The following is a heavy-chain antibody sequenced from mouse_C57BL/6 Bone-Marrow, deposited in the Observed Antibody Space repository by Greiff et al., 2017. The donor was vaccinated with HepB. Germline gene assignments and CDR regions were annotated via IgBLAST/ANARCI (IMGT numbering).Heavy chain of an antibody. Sequence: EVKLVESGGGLVKPGGSLKLSCAASGFTFSDYGMHWVRQAPEKGLEWVAYISSGSSTIYYADTVKGRFTISRDNAKNTLFLQMTSLRSEDTAMYYCATNWRGYYAMDYWGQGTSGTVSS. CDR2: ISSGSSTI. CDR1: GFTFSDYG. D-gene: IGHD4-1*02. J-gene: IGHJ4*01. CDR3: ATNWRGYYAMDY. V-gene: IGHV5-17*01.